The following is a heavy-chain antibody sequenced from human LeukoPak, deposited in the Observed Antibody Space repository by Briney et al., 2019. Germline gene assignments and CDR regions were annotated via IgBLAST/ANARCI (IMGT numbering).Heavy chain of an antibody. Sequence: ASVKVSCKASGGTFSSYSISWVRQAPGQGLEWMGGIIPIFGTADYAQKFQGRVTITADKSTSTAYMELSSLRSEDTAVYYCARGLWYYDYVWGSSYYFDYWGQGTLVTVSS. J-gene: IGHJ4*02. CDR2: IIPIFGTA. CDR1: GGTFSSYS. CDR3: ARGLWYYDYVWGSSYYFDY. V-gene: IGHV1-69*06. D-gene: IGHD3-16*01.